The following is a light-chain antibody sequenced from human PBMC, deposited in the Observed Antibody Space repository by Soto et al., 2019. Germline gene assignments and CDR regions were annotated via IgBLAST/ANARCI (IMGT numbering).Light chain of an antibody. V-gene: IGLV2-23*01. Sequence: QSALTQPASVSGSPGQSITISCTGTSSDVGSYNLVSWYQQHPGKAPKLMIYEGSKRPSGVSNRFSGSKSGNTASLTISGLQAEDEADDYCCSYAGSSTYVFGTGTQLTVL. J-gene: IGLJ7*01. CDR1: SSDVGSYNL. CDR3: CSYAGSSTYV. CDR2: EGS.